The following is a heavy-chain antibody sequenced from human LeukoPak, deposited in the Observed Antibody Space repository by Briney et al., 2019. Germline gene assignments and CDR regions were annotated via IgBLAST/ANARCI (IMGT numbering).Heavy chain of an antibody. CDR1: GGSISSSYYY. Sequence: PSETLSLTCTVSGGSISSSYYYWGWNRQPPGKGLEWIGSIYYSGSTYYNPSLKSRVTISVDTSKNQFSLKLRSVTAADTAVYYCARHFGTWGRGTLVTVSS. V-gene: IGHV4-39*01. CDR3: ARHFGT. J-gene: IGHJ4*02. CDR2: IYYSGST. D-gene: IGHD3/OR15-3a*01.